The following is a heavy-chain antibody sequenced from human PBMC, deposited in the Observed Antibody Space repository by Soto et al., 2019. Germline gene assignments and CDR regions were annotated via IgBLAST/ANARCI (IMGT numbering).Heavy chain of an antibody. Sequence: ASVKVSCKVSGYTLTELSMHWVRQAPGKGLEWMGGFDPEDGETIYAQKFQGRVTMTEDTSTDTAYMELSSLRSEDTAVYYCAAYGGALSYSSSSWYYFDYWGQGTLVTVS. D-gene: IGHD6-6*01. CDR1: GYTLTELS. V-gene: IGHV1-24*01. CDR3: AAYGGALSYSSSSWYYFDY. J-gene: IGHJ4*02. CDR2: FDPEDGET.